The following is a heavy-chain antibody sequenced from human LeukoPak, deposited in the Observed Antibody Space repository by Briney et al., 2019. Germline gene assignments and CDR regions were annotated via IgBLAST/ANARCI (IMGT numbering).Heavy chain of an antibody. V-gene: IGHV3-48*02. Sequence: GGSLRLSCAASGFTFSSYSMNWVRQAPGKGLEWVSYISSSSSTIYYADSVKGRFTISRDNAKNSLYLQMNSLRDEDTAVYYCARAPYDFWSGYQEYFQHWGQGTLVTVSS. CDR2: ISSSSSTI. CDR1: GFTFSSYS. J-gene: IGHJ1*01. D-gene: IGHD3-3*01. CDR3: ARAPYDFWSGYQEYFQH.